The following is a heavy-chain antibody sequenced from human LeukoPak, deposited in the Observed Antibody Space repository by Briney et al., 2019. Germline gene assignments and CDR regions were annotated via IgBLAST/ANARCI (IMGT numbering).Heavy chain of an antibody. Sequence: GGSLRFSCAASGFTFSNAWMSWVRQAPGKGLEWVGRIKSKTDGGTTDYAAPVKGRFTISRDDSKNTLYLQMNSLKTEDTAVYYCTTSSSWSEGIDYWGQGTLVTVSS. J-gene: IGHJ4*02. D-gene: IGHD6-13*01. CDR2: IKSKTDGGTT. V-gene: IGHV3-15*01. CDR3: TTSSSWSEGIDY. CDR1: GFTFSNAW.